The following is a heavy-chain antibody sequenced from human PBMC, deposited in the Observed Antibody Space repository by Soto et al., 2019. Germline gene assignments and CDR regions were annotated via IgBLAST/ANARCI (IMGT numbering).Heavy chain of an antibody. Sequence: QLQLQESGPGLVKPSETLSLTCTVSGGSISSSSYYWGWIRQPPGKGLEWIGSIYYSGSTYYNPSLKSRVTISVDTSKNQFSLKLSSVTAADTAVYYCAIHGMGNSSPEGWGQGTLVTVSS. J-gene: IGHJ4*02. CDR3: AIHGMGNSSPEG. V-gene: IGHV4-39*01. CDR1: GGSISSSSYY. CDR2: IYYSGST. D-gene: IGHD6-13*01.